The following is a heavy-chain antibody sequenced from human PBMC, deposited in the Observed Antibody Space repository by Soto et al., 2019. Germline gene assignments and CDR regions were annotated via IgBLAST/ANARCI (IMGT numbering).Heavy chain of an antibody. V-gene: IGHV1-18*04. J-gene: IGHJ6*02. Sequence: ASVKVSCKASGYTFTSYGISWVRQAPGQGLEWMGWISAYNGNTNYAQKLQGRVTMTTDTSTSTAYMELRSLRSDDTAVYYCARVHVLLWFGELFSGMDVWGQGTTVTGS. CDR3: ARVHVLLWFGELFSGMDV. CDR1: GYTFTSYG. CDR2: ISAYNGNT. D-gene: IGHD3-10*01.